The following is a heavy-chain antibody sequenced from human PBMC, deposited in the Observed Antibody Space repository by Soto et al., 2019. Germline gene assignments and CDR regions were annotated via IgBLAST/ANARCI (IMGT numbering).Heavy chain of an antibody. CDR3: TRGGRIGWYSLDS. D-gene: IGHD6-19*01. J-gene: IGHJ4*02. Sequence: VQLVESGGGLVKPGESLRLSCAASGFSFTNAWMNWVRQAPGKGLEWVGRIKDKSEGATTDYAAPLKDRFTISRDDSKNLLYLQMDSLKTEETAMYYCTRGGRIGWYSLDSWGQGTLVTVSS. CDR1: GFSFTNAW. CDR2: IKDKSEGATT. V-gene: IGHV3-15*07.